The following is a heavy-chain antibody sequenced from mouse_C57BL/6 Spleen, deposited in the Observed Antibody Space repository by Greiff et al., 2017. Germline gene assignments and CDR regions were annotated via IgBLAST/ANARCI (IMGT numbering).Heavy chain of an antibody. CDR2: FTMYSDAT. J-gene: IGHJ3*01. V-gene: IGHV1-49*01. CDR1: YFAFMASA. CDR3: GRDGYSAWFAK. D-gene: IGHD2-3*01. Sequence: LQQSGPELVRPGSSVTLSCTDSYFAFMASAMHWVKQRPGHGLEWIGSFTMYSDATEYSENFKGKDTLTANTSSSTAYMELSSLTSEDSAFYYCGRDGYSAWFAKWRQGALVTASA.